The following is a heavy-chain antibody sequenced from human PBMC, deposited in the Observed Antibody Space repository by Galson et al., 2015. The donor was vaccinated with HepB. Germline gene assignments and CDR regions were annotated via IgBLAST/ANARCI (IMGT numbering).Heavy chain of an antibody. Sequence: SLRLSCAGSGLIFGDHAMSWVRQGPGRGLEWVGFIRSKAYGGTPEYAASVKGRFTISRDDSKSIAYLQMNSLKTEDTAVYYCTRGYASGNSNNSPFDCWGQGTLVTVSS. D-gene: IGHD3-10*01. V-gene: IGHV3-49*04. CDR1: GLIFGDHA. J-gene: IGHJ4*02. CDR2: IRSKAYGGTP. CDR3: TRGYASGNSNNSPFDC.